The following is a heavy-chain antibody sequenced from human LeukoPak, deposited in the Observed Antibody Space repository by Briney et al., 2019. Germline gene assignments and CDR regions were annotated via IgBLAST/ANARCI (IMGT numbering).Heavy chain of an antibody. Sequence: SETLSLTCTVSGGSISSHYWSWIRQPPGKGLEWIGYIYYSGSTNYNPSLKSRVTMSLDTSKNQFSLKLSSVTAADTAVYYCARESSPYYDFWSGYYPLYYYYYMDVWGKGTTVTVSS. V-gene: IGHV4-59*11. CDR1: GGSISSHY. D-gene: IGHD3-3*01. J-gene: IGHJ6*03. CDR2: IYYSGST. CDR3: ARESSPYYDFWSGYYPLYYYYYMDV.